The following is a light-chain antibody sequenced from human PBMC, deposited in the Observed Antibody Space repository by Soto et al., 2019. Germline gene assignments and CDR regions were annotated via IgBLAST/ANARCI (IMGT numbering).Light chain of an antibody. CDR3: QQLNSYPLT. V-gene: IGKV1-9*01. J-gene: IGKJ4*01. CDR2: AAS. Sequence: DIQLTQSPSFLSASVGDRVTITCRASQGISSFLAWYQQKPGKAPKLLIYAASTLQSGVPSRFSASGSATEFTRTVSSLQPEDFATYFCQQLNSYPLTFGGGTQVEI. CDR1: QGISSF.